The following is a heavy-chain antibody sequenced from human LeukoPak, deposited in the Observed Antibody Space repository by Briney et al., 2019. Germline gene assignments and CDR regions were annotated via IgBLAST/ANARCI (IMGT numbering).Heavy chain of an antibody. Sequence: GESLKISCKGSGYSFTNYWIGWVRQMPGKGLEWMGIIYAGDSDTRYSPSFQGQVTISADKSISTAYLQWSNLKASDTAMYYCARLGYYDSVSYFAEFDPWGQGTLVTVPS. CDR1: GYSFTNYW. CDR2: IYAGDSDT. D-gene: IGHD3-10*01. CDR3: ARLGYYDSVSYFAEFDP. V-gene: IGHV5-51*01. J-gene: IGHJ5*02.